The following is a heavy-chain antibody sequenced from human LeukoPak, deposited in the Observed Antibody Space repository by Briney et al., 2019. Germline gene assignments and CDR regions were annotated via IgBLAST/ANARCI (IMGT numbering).Heavy chain of an antibody. CDR3: AAGRAGYYYYYMDV. D-gene: IGHD6-13*01. CDR2: INHSGST. Sequence: GSLRLSCAASVFTFSSYAMSWVRQPPGKGLEWIGEINHSGSTNYNPSLKSRVTISVDTSKNQFSLKLSSVTAADTAVYFAAAGRAGYYYYYMDVWGKGTTVTVSS. CDR1: VFTFSSYA. J-gene: IGHJ6*03. V-gene: IGHV4-34*08.